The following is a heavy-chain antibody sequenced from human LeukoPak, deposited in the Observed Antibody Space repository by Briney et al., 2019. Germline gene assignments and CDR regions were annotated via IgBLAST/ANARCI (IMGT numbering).Heavy chain of an antibody. D-gene: IGHD6-6*01. CDR2: IYYSGST. J-gene: IGHJ6*03. Sequence: PSETLSLTCTVSGGSISSSSYYWGWIRQPPGKGLEWIGSIYYSGSTYYNPSLKSRVTISVDTSKNQFSLKLSSVTAADTAVYYCARESLIAARRGYYYYMDVWGKGTTVTVSS. V-gene: IGHV4-39*07. CDR3: ARESLIAARRGYYYYMDV. CDR1: GGSISSSSYY.